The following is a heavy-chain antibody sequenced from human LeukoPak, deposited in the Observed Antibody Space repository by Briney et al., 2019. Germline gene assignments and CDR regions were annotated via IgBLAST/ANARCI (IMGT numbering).Heavy chain of an antibody. CDR1: GYTFTDYY. D-gene: IGHD3-10*01. CDR3: ARGLSATSIIRGVMDN. Sequence: ASVKVSCKASGYTFTDYYMHWVRQAPGQGLEWMGRINPNSAGTNYAQKFEGRVTMTRDTSISTAYMELSRLRSDDTAVYYCARGLSATSIIRGVMDNWGQGTLVTVSS. J-gene: IGHJ4*02. CDR2: INPNSAGT. V-gene: IGHV1-2*06.